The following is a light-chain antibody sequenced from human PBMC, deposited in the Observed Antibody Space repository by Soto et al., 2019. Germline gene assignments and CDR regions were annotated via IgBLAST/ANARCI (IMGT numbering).Light chain of an antibody. V-gene: IGKV3-20*01. Sequence: EIVLTQSPGTLSLSPGERATLSCRASQSVSSSYLAWYQQKPGQAPRLLIYGASSRATGIPDRFSGSGSGTDFTLTISIVEPEDFAVYYCQQYGSAPGFCQGTKVEIK. CDR1: QSVSSSY. CDR2: GAS. CDR3: QQYGSAPG. J-gene: IGKJ1*01.